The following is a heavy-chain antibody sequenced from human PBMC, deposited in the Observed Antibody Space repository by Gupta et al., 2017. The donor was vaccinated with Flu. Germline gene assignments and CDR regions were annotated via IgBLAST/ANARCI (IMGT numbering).Heavy chain of an antibody. Sequence: QLPLQESGPGLLKPSQTLSLTCPVPGVSLRSGRYYWSWTRQHPGKGLEGIGYIYYSGSTYYNPYLKSRVTRSVDTSKNQFSLKLSSVTAADTAVYYCAREPIPVAGSQHGGYWGQGTLVTVSS. CDR2: IYYSGST. D-gene: IGHD6-19*01. V-gene: IGHV4-31*03. CDR3: AREPIPVAGSQHGGY. CDR1: GVSLRSGRYY. J-gene: IGHJ4*02.